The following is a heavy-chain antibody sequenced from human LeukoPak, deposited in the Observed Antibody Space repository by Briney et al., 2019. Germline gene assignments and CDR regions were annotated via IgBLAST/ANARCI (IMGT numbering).Heavy chain of an antibody. D-gene: IGHD3-3*01. J-gene: IGHJ4*02. CDR3: ARGRTIFGVVIVSFDY. CDR1: GYTFTSYG. CDR2: ISAYNGNT. V-gene: IGHV1-18*01. Sequence: GASVKVSCKASGYTFTSYGISWVRQAPGQGLEWMGWISAYNGNTNYAQKPQGRVTMTTDTSTSTAYMELRSQRSDDTAVYYGARGRTIFGVVIVSFDYWGRGTLVTVSS.